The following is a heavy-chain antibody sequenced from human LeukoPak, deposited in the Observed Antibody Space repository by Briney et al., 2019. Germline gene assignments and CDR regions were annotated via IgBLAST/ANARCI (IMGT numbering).Heavy chain of an antibody. CDR2: IYYSGST. CDR3: ARESTYYDTLTGYLRPRYFDY. CDR1: GGSISSGDYY. D-gene: IGHD3-9*01. J-gene: IGHJ4*02. V-gene: IGHV4-30-4*08. Sequence: PSETLSLTCTFSGGSISSGDYYWSWIRQPPGKGLEWIGYIYYSGSTYYNPSLQSRVTISVDTSKNQFSPKLSSVTAADTAVYYCARESTYYDTLTGYLRPRYFDYWGQGTLVTVSS.